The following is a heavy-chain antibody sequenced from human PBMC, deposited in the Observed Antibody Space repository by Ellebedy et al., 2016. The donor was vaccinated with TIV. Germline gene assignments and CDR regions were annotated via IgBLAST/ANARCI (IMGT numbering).Heavy chain of an antibody. V-gene: IGHV3-21*01. CDR1: GFTVSNNY. CDR3: ARDLGPWRDYYYYGMDV. J-gene: IGHJ6*02. D-gene: IGHD3-16*01. CDR2: ISSSSSYI. Sequence: GGSLRLXCAASGFTVSNNYMRWVRQAPGKGLEWVSSISSSSSYIYYADSVKGRFTISRDNAKNSLYLQMNSLRAEDTAVYYCARDLGPWRDYYYYGMDVWGQGTTVTVSS.